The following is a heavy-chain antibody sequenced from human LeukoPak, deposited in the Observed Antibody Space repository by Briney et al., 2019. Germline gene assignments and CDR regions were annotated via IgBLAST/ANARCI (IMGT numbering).Heavy chain of an antibody. CDR2: IRGNSDDL. CDR3: ARELYGSGATPEA. J-gene: IGHJ5*02. V-gene: IGHV3-21*01. CDR1: GFTFSSYT. D-gene: IGHD3-10*01. Sequence: GGSLRLSCAASGFTFSSYTMNWVRQAPGKGLEWVSSIRGNSDDLYYADSVKGRFNISRDNKENSLYMQMNSLRADDTGVYYCARELYGSGATPEAWGQGTLVTVSS.